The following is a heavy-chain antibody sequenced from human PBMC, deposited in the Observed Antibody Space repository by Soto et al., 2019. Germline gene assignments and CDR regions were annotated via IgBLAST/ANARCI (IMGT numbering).Heavy chain of an antibody. CDR1: GQSFSGHS. CDR2: INESGST. Sequence: QVQLQQWGAGLVKPSETLSLSCAVYGQSFSGHSWAWIRQPPGKGLEWIGEINESGSTYSNPSLKSRVTISTDTSKNQFSLKLSSVSAADTAAYFCARGSGIVALPGELEDVNYDYWGQGPLVNVSS. CDR3: ARGSGIVALPGELEDVNYDY. J-gene: IGHJ4*02. V-gene: IGHV4-34*01. D-gene: IGHD1-1*01.